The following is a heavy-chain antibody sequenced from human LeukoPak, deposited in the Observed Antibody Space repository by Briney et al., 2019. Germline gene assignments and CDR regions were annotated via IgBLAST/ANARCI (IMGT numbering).Heavy chain of an antibody. D-gene: IGHD6-13*01. Sequence: GGSLRLSCAASGFTVSSNYMSWVRQAPGKGLEWVSVIYSGGSTYYADSVKGRFTISRDNSKNTLYLQMNSLRAEDTAVYYCARGGDSSSFYYFDYWGQGTLVTVSS. V-gene: IGHV3-53*01. CDR3: ARGGDSSSFYYFDY. CDR1: GFTVSSNY. CDR2: IYSGGST. J-gene: IGHJ4*02.